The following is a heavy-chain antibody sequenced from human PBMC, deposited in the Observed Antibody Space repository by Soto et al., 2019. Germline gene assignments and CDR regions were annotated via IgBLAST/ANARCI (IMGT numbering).Heavy chain of an antibody. V-gene: IGHV3-30-3*01. J-gene: IGHJ4*02. CDR1: GFIFSNYV. D-gene: IGHD2-21*02. CDR2: ISYDGNSK. Sequence: QVQLVESGGGVVQPGRSLRLSCAASGFIFSNYVMHWVRQAPGKGLEWVAVISYDGNSKHYADSVKGRFTISRDNSKSSLYVQMNSVRAEDTAVYYCARSYCGDDCALDHWGQGTLVTVSS. CDR3: ARSYCGDDCALDH.